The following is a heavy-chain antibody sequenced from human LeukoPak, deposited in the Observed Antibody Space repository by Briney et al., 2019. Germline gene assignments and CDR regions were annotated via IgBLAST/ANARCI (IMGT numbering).Heavy chain of an antibody. D-gene: IGHD2-15*01. CDR3: ARDVGLDY. J-gene: IGHJ4*02. V-gene: IGHV3-7*01. CDR2: IKGDGSEK. CDR1: GFTFNNYW. Sequence: GGSLRLSCAASGFTFNNYWMSWVRQAPGKRLEWVTNIKGDGSEKYYVESVKDRFTISRDNAKKSLYLQMNSLRVEDTAVYYCARDVGLDYWGQGTLVTVSS.